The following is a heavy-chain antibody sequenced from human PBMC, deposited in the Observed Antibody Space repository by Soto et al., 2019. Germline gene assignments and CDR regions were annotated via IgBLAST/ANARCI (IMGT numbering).Heavy chain of an antibody. J-gene: IGHJ4*02. V-gene: IGHV3-23*01. D-gene: IGHD3-22*01. Sequence: GGSLRLSCAASGFTFSSYAMSWVRQAPGKGLEWVSAISGSGGSTYYADSVEGRFTISRDNSKNTLYLQMNSLRAEDTAVYYCAKDHPFYYDSSGYYLGGYWGQGTLVTVSS. CDR3: AKDHPFYYDSSGYYLGGY. CDR1: GFTFSSYA. CDR2: ISGSGGST.